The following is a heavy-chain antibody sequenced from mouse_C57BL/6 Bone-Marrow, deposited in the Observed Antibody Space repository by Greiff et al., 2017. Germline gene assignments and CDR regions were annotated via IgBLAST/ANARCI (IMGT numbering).Heavy chain of an antibody. CDR1: GYTFTSYW. J-gene: IGHJ3*01. Sequence: QVQLQQPGAELVKPGASVKLSCKASGYTFTSYWMQWVKQRPGQGLEWIGEIDPSDSYTNYNQKFKGKATLTVDTSSSTAYMQLSSLTSADSAVYDCAGGPPPWFAYWGQGTLVTVSA. CDR2: IDPSDSYT. V-gene: IGHV1-50*01. CDR3: AGGPPPWFAY.